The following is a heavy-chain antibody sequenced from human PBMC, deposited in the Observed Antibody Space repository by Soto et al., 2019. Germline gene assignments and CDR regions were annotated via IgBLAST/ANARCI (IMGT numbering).Heavy chain of an antibody. CDR2: ISPYNGNT. CDR1: GYTFRNYG. Sequence: ASVKVSCKASGYTFRNYGITWVRQAPGQGLEWMAWISPYNGNTNYAQDLQGRVTMTTDTSTSTAYMELRSLTSEDTAMYYCARDLVSGSDFWRAYNGGYSDYWGQGTLVTVSS. D-gene: IGHD3-3*01. CDR3: ARDLVSGSDFWRAYNGGYSDY. J-gene: IGHJ4*02. V-gene: IGHV1-18*01.